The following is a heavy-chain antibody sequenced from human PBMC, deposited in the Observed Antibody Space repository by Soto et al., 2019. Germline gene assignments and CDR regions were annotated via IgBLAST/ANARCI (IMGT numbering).Heavy chain of an antibody. J-gene: IGHJ4*02. D-gene: IGHD2-8*01. Sequence: QVQLQQWGAGLLKPSETLSLTCAVYGGSFSGYYWSWIRQPPGKGLEWIGEINHSGSTNYNPSLKRRVTISVDTSKNQFSLKLSSVTAADTAVYYCARGHDIVLMVYATFDYWGQGTLVTVSS. CDR3: ARGHDIVLMVYATFDY. CDR2: INHSGST. V-gene: IGHV4-34*01. CDR1: GGSFSGYY.